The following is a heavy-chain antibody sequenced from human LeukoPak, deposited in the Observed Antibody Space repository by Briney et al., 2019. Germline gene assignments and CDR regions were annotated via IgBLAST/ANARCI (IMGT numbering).Heavy chain of an antibody. CDR1: GGSLSGYY. CDR3: ASEYYDILTGYRGNWFDP. D-gene: IGHD3-9*01. CDR2: INDSGST. Sequence: SETLSLTCAVYGGSLSGYYWSWIRQSPGKGLEWIGEINDSGSTNYNPSLKSRVTISVDTSKNQFSLKLSSVTAADTAVYYCASEYYDILTGYRGNWFDPWGQGTLVTVSS. J-gene: IGHJ5*02. V-gene: IGHV4-34*01.